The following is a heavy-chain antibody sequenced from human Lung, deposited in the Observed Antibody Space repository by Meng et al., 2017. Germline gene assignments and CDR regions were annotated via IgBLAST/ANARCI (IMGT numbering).Heavy chain of an antibody. CDR3: ARDIVVTFGELTTLDS. J-gene: IGHJ4*02. V-gene: IGHV1-3*01. CDR1: GYTFTNYA. D-gene: IGHD2-21*01. CDR2: INAGSENT. Sequence: QVHLVQSGAEVKTPGASVKFSCKASGYTFTNYAMHWVRQAPGQGLEWMGWINAGSENTEYSQKFQGRVTLTRDTSATTAYMELRSLKSEDTAIYYCARDIVVTFGELTTLDSWGQGTLVTVSS.